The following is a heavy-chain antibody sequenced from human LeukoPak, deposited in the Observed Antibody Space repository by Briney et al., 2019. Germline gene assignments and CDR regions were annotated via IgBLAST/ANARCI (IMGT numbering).Heavy chain of an antibody. J-gene: IGHJ4*02. D-gene: IGHD6-19*01. CDR3: ARGSHYPSSGWYYFDY. CDR1: GGSISSYY. Sequence: SSETLSLTCTVSGGSISSYYWSWIRQPPGKGLKWIGYIYYSGSTNYNPSLKSRVTISVDTSKNQFSLKLSSVTAADTAVYYCARGSHYPSSGWYYFDYWGQGTLVTVSS. V-gene: IGHV4-59*01. CDR2: IYYSGST.